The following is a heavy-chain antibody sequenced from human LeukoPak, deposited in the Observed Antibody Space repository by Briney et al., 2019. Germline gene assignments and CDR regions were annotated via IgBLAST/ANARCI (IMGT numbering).Heavy chain of an antibody. CDR2: IYYSGST. J-gene: IGHJ2*01. CDR1: GGSISSSSYY. CDR3: ARGPKEWELLWYFDL. V-gene: IGHV4-39*07. D-gene: IGHD1-26*01. Sequence: PSETLSLTCTVSGGSISSSSYYWGWIRQPPGKGLEWIGSIYYSGSTYYNPSLKSRVTISVDTSKNQFSLKLSSVTAADTAVYYCARGPKEWELLWYFDLWGRGTLVTVSS.